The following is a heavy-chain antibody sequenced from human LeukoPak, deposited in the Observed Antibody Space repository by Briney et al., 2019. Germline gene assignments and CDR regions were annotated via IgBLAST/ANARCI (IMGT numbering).Heavy chain of an antibody. CDR3: ARRAGAYSHPYDY. J-gene: IGHJ4*02. D-gene: IGHD4/OR15-4a*01. V-gene: IGHV3-53*01. CDR1: GFTVSSIS. CDR2: IFSST. Sequence: GGSLRLSCTVSGFTVSSISMSWVRQAPGKGLEWVSFIFSSTHYSDSVKGRFAISRDNSKNTLYLQMNSLRAEDTAVYYCARRAGAYSHPYDYWGQGTLVTVSS.